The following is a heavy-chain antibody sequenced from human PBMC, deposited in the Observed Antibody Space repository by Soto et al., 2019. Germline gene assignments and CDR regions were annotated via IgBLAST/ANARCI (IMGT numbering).Heavy chain of an antibody. CDR2: IIPIFGTA. Sequence: GASVKVTCKASGGTFSSYAISWVRQAPGQGLEWMGGIIPIFGTANYAQKFQGRVTITADKSTSTAYMELSSLRSEDTAVYYCARVAAFDWLFPNYYYGMDVWGQGTTVTVSS. CDR3: ARVAAFDWLFPNYYYGMDV. CDR1: GGTFSSYA. D-gene: IGHD3-9*01. V-gene: IGHV1-69*06. J-gene: IGHJ6*02.